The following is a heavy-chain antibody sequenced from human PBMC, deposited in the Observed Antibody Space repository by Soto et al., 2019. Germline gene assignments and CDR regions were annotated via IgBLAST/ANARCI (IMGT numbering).Heavy chain of an antibody. CDR1: GYTFTGYY. Sequence: GASVKISCKASGYTFTGYYMHWVRQAPGQGLEWMGWINPNSGGTNYAQKFQGRVTMTRDTSISTAYMELSRLRSDDTAVYYCAREYSSGWGIRWLEPWGEGTLVTVSS. CDR3: AREYSSGWGIRWLEP. J-gene: IGHJ5*02. V-gene: IGHV1-2*02. D-gene: IGHD6-19*01. CDR2: INPNSGGT.